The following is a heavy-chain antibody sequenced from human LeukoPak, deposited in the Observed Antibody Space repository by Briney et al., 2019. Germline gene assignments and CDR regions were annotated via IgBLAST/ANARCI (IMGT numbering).Heavy chain of an antibody. V-gene: IGHV3-30*18. Sequence: GGSLRLSCAASGFTFSSYGMHWVRQAPGKGLEWVAVISYDGSNKYYADSVKGRFTISRDNSKNTLYLQMNSLRAEDTAVYYCAKADSSGSYYSYYYMDVWGKGTTVTISS. D-gene: IGHD3-10*01. J-gene: IGHJ6*03. CDR1: GFTFSSYG. CDR2: ISYDGSNK. CDR3: AKADSSGSYYSYYYMDV.